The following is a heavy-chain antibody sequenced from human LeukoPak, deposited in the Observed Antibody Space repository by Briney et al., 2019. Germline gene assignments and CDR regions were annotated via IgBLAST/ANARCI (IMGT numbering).Heavy chain of an antibody. Sequence: GGSLRLFCAASGFSFSDYYMSWIRQAPGKGLEWVSYITHSGKSVYYADSVKGRFTISRDNAKNSLYLQMNSLRAEDTAVYYCARDDIILGAANWGQGTLVTVSS. D-gene: IGHD1-26*01. V-gene: IGHV3-11*01. J-gene: IGHJ4*02. CDR2: ITHSGKSV. CDR3: ARDDIILGAAN. CDR1: GFSFSDYY.